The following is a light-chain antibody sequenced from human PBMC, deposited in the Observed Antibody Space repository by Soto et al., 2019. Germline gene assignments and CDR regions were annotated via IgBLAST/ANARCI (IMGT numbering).Light chain of an antibody. CDR2: GAS. CDR3: QQYGSSPLT. V-gene: IGKV3-20*01. J-gene: IGKJ3*01. CDR1: QPIHSNY. Sequence: EIVLTQSPGTLSLSPGDRATLSCRASQPIHSNYIAWYQQKPGQAPRLLIYGASSRATGIPDRFSDSGSGTDFTLTINRLEPEDFAVYYCQQYGSSPLTFGPGTKVDIK.